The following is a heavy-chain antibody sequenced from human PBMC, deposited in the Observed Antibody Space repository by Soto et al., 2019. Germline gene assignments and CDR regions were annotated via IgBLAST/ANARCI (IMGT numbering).Heavy chain of an antibody. CDR1: GASITSNY. J-gene: IGHJ4*02. V-gene: IGHV4-59*01. CDR3: ARVDRVAGIVDS. Sequence: PSETLSLTCTISGASITSNYWSWIRQPPGKGLECIGYIYYRGSTIYNPSLKSRVTMSADTSRNQFSLNLSSVTAADTAVYYCARVDRVAGIVDSWGQGTLVTV. CDR2: IYYRGST. D-gene: IGHD6-19*01.